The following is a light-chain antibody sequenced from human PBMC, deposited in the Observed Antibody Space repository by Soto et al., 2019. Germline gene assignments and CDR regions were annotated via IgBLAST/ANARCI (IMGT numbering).Light chain of an antibody. CDR3: QQFTSYPRS. CDR2: DAS. CDR1: QDISSA. Sequence: AIQLAQSPSSLSASVGDRVTITCRASQDISSALGWYQQKPGTAPKLLIYDASNLQCGVPSRFTGSGSGTDFILTISSLQGEEVETYYCQQFTSYPRSFGPGTKLDVK. V-gene: IGKV1-13*02. J-gene: IGKJ3*01.